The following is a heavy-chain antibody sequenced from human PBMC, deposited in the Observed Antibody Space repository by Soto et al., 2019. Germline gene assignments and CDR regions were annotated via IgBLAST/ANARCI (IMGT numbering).Heavy chain of an antibody. J-gene: IGHJ6*02. CDR1: GYTFTGYY. CDR3: ARDLGYSYRNNYYYGMDV. V-gene: IGHV1-2*02. D-gene: IGHD5-18*01. CDR2: INPNSGGT. Sequence: ASVKVSCKASGYTFTGYYMHWVRQAPGQGLEWMGWINPNSGGTNYAQKFQGRVTMTRDTSISTAYMELSRLRSDDTAVYYCARDLGYSYRNNYYYGMDVWGQGTTVTVSS.